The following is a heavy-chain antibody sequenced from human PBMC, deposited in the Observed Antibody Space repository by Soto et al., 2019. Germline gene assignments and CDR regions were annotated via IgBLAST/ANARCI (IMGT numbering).Heavy chain of an antibody. J-gene: IGHJ5*02. Sequence: QVQLQEPGPGLVKPSQTLSLTCTVSGGSISSGGYYWSWIRQHPGKGLEWIGYTYYSGSTYYNPSRKSLVTISVDTSKNQFSLKLSSVTAADTAVYYCARTPRYCTKGVCTFPNWFDPWGQGTLVTVSS. CDR2: TYYSGST. V-gene: IGHV4-31*01. CDR3: ARTPRYCTKGVCTFPNWFDP. CDR1: GGSISSGGYY. D-gene: IGHD2-8*01.